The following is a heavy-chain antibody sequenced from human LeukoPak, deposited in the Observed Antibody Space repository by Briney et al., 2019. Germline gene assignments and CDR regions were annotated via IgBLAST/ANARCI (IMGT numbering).Heavy chain of an antibody. CDR1: GFTFSSSW. CDR3: ARGNQQLPRSTPDY. CDR2: IKTDGSTT. D-gene: IGHD2-2*01. V-gene: IGHV3-74*01. J-gene: IGHJ4*02. Sequence: GGSLRLSCAVSGFTFSSSWMHWVRQAPGKGLVWVSHIKTDGSTTAYADSVKGRFTISRDNAKNTLYLQMNSLRAEDTGVYYYARGNQQLPRSTPDYWGQGTLVTVSS.